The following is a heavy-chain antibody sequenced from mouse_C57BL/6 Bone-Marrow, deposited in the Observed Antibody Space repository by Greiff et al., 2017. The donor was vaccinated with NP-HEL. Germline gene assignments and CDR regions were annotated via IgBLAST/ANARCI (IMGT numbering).Heavy chain of an antibody. D-gene: IGHD2-12*01. CDR3: ARDSFSLYAMYY. CDR2: IYPGDGDT. V-gene: IGHV1-80*01. CDR1: GYAFSSYW. J-gene: IGHJ4*01. Sequence: VMLVESGAELVKPGASVKISCKASGYAFSSYWMNWVKQRPGKGLEWIGQIYPGDGDTNYNGKFKGKATLTADKSSSTAYMQLSSLTSEDSAVYFCARDSFSLYAMYYWGQGASVTVSS.